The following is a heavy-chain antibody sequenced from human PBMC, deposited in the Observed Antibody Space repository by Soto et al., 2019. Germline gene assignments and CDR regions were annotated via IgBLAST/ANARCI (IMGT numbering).Heavy chain of an antibody. Sequence: GGSLRLSCSASGFTFSNYWMDWVRQAPGKGLVWVSHIKTDGTSTSYADSVKGRVTISRDNAENTLYLQMNSLRVEDTAVYYCARDNRFGELYPGWFDPWGQGTLVTVSS. D-gene: IGHD3-10*01. CDR3: ARDNRFGELYPGWFDP. CDR1: GFTFSNYW. V-gene: IGHV3-74*01. J-gene: IGHJ5*02. CDR2: IKTDGTST.